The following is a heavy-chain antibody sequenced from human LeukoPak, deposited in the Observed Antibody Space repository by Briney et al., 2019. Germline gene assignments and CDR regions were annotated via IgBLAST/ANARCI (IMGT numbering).Heavy chain of an antibody. V-gene: IGHV3-15*01. CDR1: GFTFSNFW. D-gene: IGHD2-15*01. CDR2: IRSQTAGGTT. Sequence: GGSLRLSCTASGFTFSNFWMGWVRQAPGKGLEWVGRIRSQTAGGTTDFAAPVKGRFSISRDDSKNSLYLQMNSLTSEDTAVYYCAHGSAQYYEYWGQGTLVTVSS. CDR3: AHGSAQYYEY. J-gene: IGHJ1*01.